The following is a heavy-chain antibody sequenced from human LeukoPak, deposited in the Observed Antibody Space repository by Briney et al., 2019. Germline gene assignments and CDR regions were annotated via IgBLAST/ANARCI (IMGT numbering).Heavy chain of an antibody. Sequence: GGSLRLSCSAPGFTFSDNDMTWVRQAPGKGLEWVSSISGLSSHIYYGDSVKGRFSISRDNAKNSLYLQMNSLGAEDTAVYYCGRAFPPLRTSSAGDLWGQGTLVTVSS. CDR3: GRAFPPLRTSSAGDL. V-gene: IGHV3-21*01. J-gene: IGHJ4*02. CDR2: ISGLSSHI. CDR1: GFTFSDND. D-gene: IGHD3-16*01.